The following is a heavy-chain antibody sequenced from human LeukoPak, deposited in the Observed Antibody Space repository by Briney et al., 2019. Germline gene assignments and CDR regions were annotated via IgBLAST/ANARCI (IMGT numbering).Heavy chain of an antibody. CDR1: GGSFSGYY. Sequence: PSETLSLTCAVSGGSFSGYYWSWIRQPPGKGLEWVGEINHSGSTNYNPSLKSRVTISVDTSKNQSSLTLSSVTAADTAVYYCARRRVVVVAATVPSLKRYWYFDLWGRGTLVTVSS. V-gene: IGHV4-34*01. D-gene: IGHD2-15*01. CDR2: INHSGST. J-gene: IGHJ2*01. CDR3: ARRRVVVVAATVPSLKRYWYFDL.